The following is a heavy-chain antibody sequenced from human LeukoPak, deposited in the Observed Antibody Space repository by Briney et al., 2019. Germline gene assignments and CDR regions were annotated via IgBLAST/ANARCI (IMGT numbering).Heavy chain of an antibody. J-gene: IGHJ4*02. Sequence: ASETLSLTCTVSGDSFSSNYWSWIRQPAGKTLEWIGRIYTSGSTNYNPSLKSRITMSVDTSNNQLSLKLRSVTAADTAVYYCARVGRIQLWPTFDYWGQGTLVTVSS. V-gene: IGHV4-4*07. CDR3: ARVGRIQLWPTFDY. CDR2: IYTSGST. D-gene: IGHD5-18*01. CDR1: GDSFSSNY.